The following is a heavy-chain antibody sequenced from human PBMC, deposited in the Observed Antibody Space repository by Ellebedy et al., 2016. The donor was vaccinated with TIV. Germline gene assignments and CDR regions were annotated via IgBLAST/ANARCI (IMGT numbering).Heavy chain of an antibody. CDR2: ISSTGNTI. D-gene: IGHD2-15*01. CDR1: GFSFSDYY. J-gene: IGHJ4*02. CDR3: ARDRGGGCSGGSCYSGFDY. V-gene: IGHV3-11*01. Sequence: GESLKISCAASGFSFSDYYMSWIRQAPGKGLEWVSYISSTGNTIYYADSVKGRFTISRDNAKNSLSLQMNSLRAEDTAVYYCARDRGGGCSGGSCYSGFDYWGQGTLVTVSS.